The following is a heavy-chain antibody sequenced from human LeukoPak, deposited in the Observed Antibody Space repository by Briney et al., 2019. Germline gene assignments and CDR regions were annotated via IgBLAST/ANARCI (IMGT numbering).Heavy chain of an antibody. CDR3: ARHDFWSGYYYYYYYMDI. V-gene: IGHV3-7*01. Sequence: GGSLRLSCAASGFTFSSYWMSWVRQAPGKGLEWVANIKQDGSEKYYVDSVKGRFTISRDNAKNSLYLQMNSLRAEDTAVYYCARHDFWSGYYYYYYYMDIWGKGTTVTVSS. CDR1: GFTFSSYW. CDR2: IKQDGSEK. D-gene: IGHD3-3*01. J-gene: IGHJ6*03.